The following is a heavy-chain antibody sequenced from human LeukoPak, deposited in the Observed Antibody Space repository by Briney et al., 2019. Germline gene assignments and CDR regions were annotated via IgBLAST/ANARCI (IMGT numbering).Heavy chain of an antibody. D-gene: IGHD1-26*01. Sequence: PSETLSLTCTVSGGSISSSSYYWGWIRQPPGKGLEWIGSIYYSGSTYYNPSLKSRVTISVDTSKNQFSLKLSSVTAADTAVYYCAKIVGAFLDAFDIWGQGTMVTVSS. J-gene: IGHJ3*02. CDR2: IYYSGST. V-gene: IGHV4-39*07. CDR1: GGSISSSSYY. CDR3: AKIVGAFLDAFDI.